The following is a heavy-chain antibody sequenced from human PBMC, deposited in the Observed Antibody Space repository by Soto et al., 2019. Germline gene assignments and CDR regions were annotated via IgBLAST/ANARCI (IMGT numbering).Heavy chain of an antibody. D-gene: IGHD4-17*01. CDR1: GYTFTSYG. CDR2: ISAYNGNT. CDR3: AYSTTKNWFDP. V-gene: IGHV1-18*01. Sequence: ASVKVSCKASGYTFTSYGISWVRQAPGQGLEWMGWISAYNGNTNYAQKLLGRVTMTTDTSTSTAYMELRSLRSDDTAVYYCAYSTTKNWFDPWGQGTLVTVSS. J-gene: IGHJ5*02.